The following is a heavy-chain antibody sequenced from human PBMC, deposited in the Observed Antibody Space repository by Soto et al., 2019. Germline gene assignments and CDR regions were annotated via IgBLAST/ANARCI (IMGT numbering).Heavy chain of an antibody. CDR2: ISGSVGST. CDR1: GFTFSSYA. D-gene: IGHD3-3*01. V-gene: IGHV3-23*01. Sequence: GGSLRLSCAASGFTFSSYAMSWVRQAPGEGLDWVSAISGSVGSTYYADSVKGRFTISRDNSKNTLYLQMNSLRAEDTAVYYCAKDKSTDYAFRSGSNWFDPWGQGTRVTVSS. J-gene: IGHJ5*02. CDR3: AKDKSTDYAFRSGSNWFDP.